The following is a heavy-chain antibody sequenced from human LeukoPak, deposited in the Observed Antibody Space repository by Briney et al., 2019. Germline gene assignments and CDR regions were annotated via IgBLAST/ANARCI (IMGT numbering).Heavy chain of an antibody. CDR2: INPNSGGT. CDR1: GYTFTGYY. V-gene: IGHV1-2*02. Sequence: VASVTVSCKASGYTFTGYYMHWVRQAPGQGLEWMGWINPNSGGTNYAQKFQGRVTMTRDTSISTAYMELSRLRSDDTAVYYCARDGESRYYYYYMDVWGKGTTVTISS. CDR3: ARDGESRYYYYYMDV. J-gene: IGHJ6*03.